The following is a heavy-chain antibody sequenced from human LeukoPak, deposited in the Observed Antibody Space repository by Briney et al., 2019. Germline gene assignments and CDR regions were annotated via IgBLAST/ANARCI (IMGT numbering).Heavy chain of an antibody. CDR2: INPNSGGT. V-gene: IGHV1-2*06. Sequence: ASVKVSFKAAGYTFTGYYMFWVRQPPGPGLEWLGRINPNSGGTNYAPKFQGRVTMTRDTSISTAYMELSRLRSDDTAVYYCARGYCSGGSCYSAENWFHPWGQGTLVTVSS. J-gene: IGHJ5*02. D-gene: IGHD2-15*01. CDR1: GYTFTGYY. CDR3: ARGYCSGGSCYSAENWFHP.